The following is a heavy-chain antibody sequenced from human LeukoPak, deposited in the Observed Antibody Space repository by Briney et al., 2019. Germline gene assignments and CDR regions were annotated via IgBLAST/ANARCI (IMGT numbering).Heavy chain of an antibody. Sequence: GRSLRLSCAASGFTFDDYAMHWVRQAPGKGLEWVSGISWNSGSIGYADSVKGRFTISRDNAKNSLYLQMNSLRAEDTALYYCAKYGSGSSWGQGTLVTVSS. CDR3: AKYGSGSS. CDR1: GFTFDDYA. CDR2: ISWNSGSI. V-gene: IGHV3-9*01. J-gene: IGHJ5*02. D-gene: IGHD6-6*01.